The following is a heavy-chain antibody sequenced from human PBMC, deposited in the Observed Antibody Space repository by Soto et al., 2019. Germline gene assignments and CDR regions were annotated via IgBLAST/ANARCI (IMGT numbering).Heavy chain of an antibody. Sequence: EVLLLGSGGGLVQPGGSLRLSCSASGFNFGSNSMAWVRQAPGKGLEYVASISDTSHRIFQADPLKGRFTISRDNSRNRLYLEMKSLRAEDTALYYCVILADGKFDLWGQGTLVIVSS. V-gene: IGHV3-23*01. D-gene: IGHD6-19*01. CDR3: VILADGKFDL. CDR2: ISDTSHRI. J-gene: IGHJ5*02. CDR1: GFNFGSNS.